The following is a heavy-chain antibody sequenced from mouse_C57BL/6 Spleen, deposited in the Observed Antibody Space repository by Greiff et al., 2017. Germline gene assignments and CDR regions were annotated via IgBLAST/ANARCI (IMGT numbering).Heavy chain of an antibody. Sequence: QVQLQQPGAELVKPGASVKLSCKASGYTFTSYWMQWVKQRPGQGLEWIGEIDPSDSYTNYNHKFKGKATLTVDTSSSTAYMQLSSLTSEDSAVYYCARWGRGDYWGQGTTLTVSS. CDR3: ARWGRGDY. D-gene: IGHD1-1*01. CDR2: IDPSDSYT. J-gene: IGHJ2*01. CDR1: GYTFTSYW. V-gene: IGHV1-50*01.